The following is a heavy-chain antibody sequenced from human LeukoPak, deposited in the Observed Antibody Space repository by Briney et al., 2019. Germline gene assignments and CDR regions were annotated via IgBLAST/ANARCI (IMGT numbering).Heavy chain of an antibody. J-gene: IGHJ4*02. CDR2: ISYNGGT. V-gene: IGHV4-59*08. D-gene: IGHD3-16*01. Sequence: SETLSLTCTVSRDSISNYYWNWIRQTPGKGLEWVGYISYNGGTKYNPSLQSRVTISIDTSKNQFSLNLRSVTAADTAVYYCARLNGGNWGQGTLVTVSS. CDR3: ARLNGGN. CDR1: RDSISNYY.